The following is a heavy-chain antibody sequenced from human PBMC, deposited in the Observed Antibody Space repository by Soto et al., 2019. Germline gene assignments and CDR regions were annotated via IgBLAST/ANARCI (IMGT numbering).Heavy chain of an antibody. V-gene: IGHV1-24*01. D-gene: IGHD1-26*01. CDR1: GYFLTALS. Sequence: GASVKVSCKVSGYFLTALSIHWVRQAPGKGLEWMGGFDREDGGTIYAQKFQGRVTMAEDTSTDSAYMELSSLTSEDTAIYYCAHGEGIVKSIVYFDSWGQGTLVTVSS. J-gene: IGHJ4*02. CDR3: AHGEGIVKSIVYFDS. CDR2: FDREDGGT.